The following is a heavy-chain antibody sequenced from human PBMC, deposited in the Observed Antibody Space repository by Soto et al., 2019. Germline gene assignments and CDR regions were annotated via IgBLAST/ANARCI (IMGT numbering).Heavy chain of an antibody. V-gene: IGHV4-31*03. Sequence: QVQLQESGPGLVKPSQTLSLTCTVSGVSISSGGYFWTWIRQFPGKGLEWIGNISSSGSTSYNPSLERRGTLPRDTSEYQFSRKATPVPAADTAVYFWARLGYSGGWTAQDFVDRGEGTLVTVSS. CDR3: ARLGYSGGWTAQDFVD. D-gene: IGHD6-25*01. CDR2: ISSSGST. J-gene: IGHJ4*02. CDR1: GVSISSGGYF.